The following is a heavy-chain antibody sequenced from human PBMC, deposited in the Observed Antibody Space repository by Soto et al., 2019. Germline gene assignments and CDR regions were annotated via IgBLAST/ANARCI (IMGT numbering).Heavy chain of an antibody. D-gene: IGHD6-19*01. CDR1: GGTFSTYT. J-gene: IGHJ4*02. Sequence: AASVKVSCKASGGTFSTYTITWVRQAPGQGLEWMGRIIPIIGIINYAQKFQGRVTISADKFTGTAYMELSSLRSEDTAVYDCARAVAVPAEFDDWGPGTLVTVSS. V-gene: IGHV1-69*02. CDR2: IIPIIGII. CDR3: ARAVAVPAEFDD.